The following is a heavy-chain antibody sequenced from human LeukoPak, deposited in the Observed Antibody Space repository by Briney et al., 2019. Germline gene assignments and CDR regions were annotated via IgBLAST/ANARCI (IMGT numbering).Heavy chain of an antibody. CDR1: GFSFSNCA. V-gene: IGHV3-23*01. CDR3: TKATGGYYDSNGYPFDY. D-gene: IGHD3-22*01. J-gene: IGHJ4*02. CDR2: ISGSGDST. Sequence: GGSLRLSCAASGFSFSNCAMTWVRQAPGKGLEWVSSISGSGDSTYADSVRGRFTNSRDISKNTLCLQMNSLRAEDTAVYYCTKATGGYYDSNGYPFDYWGQGTLVTVPS.